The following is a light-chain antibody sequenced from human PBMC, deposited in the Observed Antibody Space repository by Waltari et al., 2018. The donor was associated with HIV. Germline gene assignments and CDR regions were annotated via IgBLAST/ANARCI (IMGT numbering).Light chain of an antibody. Sequence: DVQMTQSPSSVSASVGDPVTFSCRASQSISMWLIWYQQKAGKAPKLLIYAASSLQLGVPPRFDGTVSGRDFNLTIKSLQPEDSATYFCQQAYTFPYTFGQGTKLEIK. J-gene: IGKJ2*01. CDR1: QSISMW. CDR2: AAS. V-gene: IGKV1-12*01. CDR3: QQAYTFPYT.